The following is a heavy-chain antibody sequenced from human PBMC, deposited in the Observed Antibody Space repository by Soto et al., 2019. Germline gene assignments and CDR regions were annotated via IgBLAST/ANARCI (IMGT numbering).Heavy chain of an antibody. Sequence: SLRLSCAASGFTFSSYAMSWVRQAPGKGLEWVSAISGSGGSTYYADSVKGRFTISRDNSKNTLYLQMNSLRAEDTAVYYCANNYYDSSGYYWGYFDYWGQGTLVTVSS. V-gene: IGHV3-23*01. D-gene: IGHD3-22*01. J-gene: IGHJ4*02. CDR3: ANNYYDSSGYYWGYFDY. CDR2: ISGSGGST. CDR1: GFTFSSYA.